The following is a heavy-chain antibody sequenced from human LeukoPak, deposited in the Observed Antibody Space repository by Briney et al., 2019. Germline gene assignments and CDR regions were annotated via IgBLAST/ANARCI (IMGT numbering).Heavy chain of an antibody. CDR1: GGSISGYY. Sequence: SETLSLTCTVSGGSISGYYWSWIRQPAGKGLEWIGHNYTSGSTNYNPSLKSRVTMSVDTSKNQFSLKLNSVTAADTAVYYCARDLRGGYCSGGSCYHSGAFDYWGQGTLVTVSS. CDR3: ARDLRGGYCSGGSCYHSGAFDY. J-gene: IGHJ4*02. D-gene: IGHD2-15*01. V-gene: IGHV4-4*07. CDR2: NYTSGST.